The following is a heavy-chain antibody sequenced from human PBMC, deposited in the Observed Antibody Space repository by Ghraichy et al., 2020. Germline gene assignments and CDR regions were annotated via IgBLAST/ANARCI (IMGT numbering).Heavy chain of an antibody. CDR2: IYTSGST. Sequence: SETLSLTCTVSGGSISSYYWSWIRQPPGKGLEWIGYIYTSGSTNYNPSLKSRVTISVDTSKNQFSLKLSSVTAADTAVYYCARHRSYSSSWTDIYYYYGMDVWGQGTTVTVSS. V-gene: IGHV4-4*09. J-gene: IGHJ6*02. CDR3: ARHRSYSSSWTDIYYYYGMDV. D-gene: IGHD6-13*01. CDR1: GGSISSYY.